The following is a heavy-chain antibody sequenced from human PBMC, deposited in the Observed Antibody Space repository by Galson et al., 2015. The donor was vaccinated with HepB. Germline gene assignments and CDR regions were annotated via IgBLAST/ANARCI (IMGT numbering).Heavy chain of an antibody. V-gene: IGHV3-66*01. CDR2: IYSGGST. D-gene: IGHD6-19*01. CDR1: GFTVSSNY. Sequence: SLRLSCAASGFTVSSNYMSWVRQAPGKGLEWVSVIYSGGSTYYADSVKGRFTISRDNSKNTLYLQMNSLRAEDTAVYYCASGYSSGWTTFDYWGQGTLVTVSS. CDR3: ASGYSSGWTTFDY. J-gene: IGHJ4*02.